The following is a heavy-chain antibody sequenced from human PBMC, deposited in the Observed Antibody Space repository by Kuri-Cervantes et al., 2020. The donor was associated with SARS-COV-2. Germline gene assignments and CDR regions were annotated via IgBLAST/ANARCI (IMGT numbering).Heavy chain of an antibody. Sequence: SETLSPTCALYGGSFSGYYWSWIRQPPGKGLEWIGYIYSSGSTNYNPSLKSRVTISVDTSKNQFSLKLSSVTAADTAVYYCARGTPGGVGATWGDYFDYWGQGTLVTVSS. J-gene: IGHJ4*02. CDR1: GGSFSGYY. CDR3: ARGTPGGVGATWGDYFDY. V-gene: IGHV4-59*12. CDR2: IYSSGST. D-gene: IGHD1-26*01.